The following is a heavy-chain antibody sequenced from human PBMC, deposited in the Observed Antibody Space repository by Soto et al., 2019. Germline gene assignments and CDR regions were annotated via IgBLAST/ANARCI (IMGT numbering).Heavy chain of an antibody. J-gene: IGHJ4*02. CDR2: IYYSENT. V-gene: IGHV4-59*04. D-gene: IGHD4-17*01. Sequence: SETLSLPCTVSGGSINTYYWNCIRQPPGKGLEWISYIYYSENTYYNPSLKSRGTIPVDTSTPQFSLRLTPLTAAYTAVYYSATHQPYGPLDHWGQGTLLTVSS. CDR1: GGSINTYY. CDR3: ATHQPYGPLDH.